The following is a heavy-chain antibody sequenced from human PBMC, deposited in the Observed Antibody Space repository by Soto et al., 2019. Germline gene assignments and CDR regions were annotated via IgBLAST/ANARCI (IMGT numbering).Heavy chain of an antibody. Sequence: PGASLTLSCAASGFTFSTYPMSWVRQAPGKGLEWVSGISGSGISTYYTDSVKGRFTIYRDNSKNTVFLQRDSLRDEDTAVYYCVKPPVITASYYYYDMDVWGQGTTVTVSS. CDR3: VKPPVITASYYYYDMDV. D-gene: IGHD4-4*01. V-gene: IGHV3-23*01. CDR1: GFTFSTYP. J-gene: IGHJ6*02. CDR2: ISGSGIST.